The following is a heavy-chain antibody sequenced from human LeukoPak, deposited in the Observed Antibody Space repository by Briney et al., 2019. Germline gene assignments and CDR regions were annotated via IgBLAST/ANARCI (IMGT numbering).Heavy chain of an antibody. CDR1: GFSLPTGGGG. CDR2: ICWDDDV. CDR3: AHRVRLEWIGADAFDF. D-gene: IGHD3-3*01. Sequence: SGPTLFNPTRTLTLTCSCSGFSLPTGGGGVGGIRQPPGKGLEWLTLICWDDDVLSNPARKNRLTITKDTSKNQVVLTMTNMDPGDTGTYYCAHRVRLEWIGADAFDFWGQGTMVTVSS. V-gene: IGHV2-5*02. J-gene: IGHJ3*01.